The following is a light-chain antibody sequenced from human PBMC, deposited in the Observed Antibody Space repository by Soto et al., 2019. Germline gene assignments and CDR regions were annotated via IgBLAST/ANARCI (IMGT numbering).Light chain of an antibody. CDR3: AVWDDRLNGPV. CDR1: NIGSKS. V-gene: IGLV3-21*02. J-gene: IGLJ1*01. Sequence: SYELTQPPSVSVAPGQTARVTCGGSNIGSKSAHWYQQKAGQAPVVVVYDDSDRPSGIPDRFSGSRSGTSASLAISGLQSEDEADYYCAVWDDRLNGPVFGPGTKVTVL. CDR2: DDS.